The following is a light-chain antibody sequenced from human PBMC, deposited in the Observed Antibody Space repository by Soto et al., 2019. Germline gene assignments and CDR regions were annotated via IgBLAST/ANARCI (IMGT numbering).Light chain of an antibody. V-gene: IGLV2-14*01. J-gene: IGLJ1*01. CDR2: EVT. CDR1: SSDVGGHNY. Sequence: QSALTQPASVSGSPGRSITISCTGTSSDVGGHNYVSWYQQYPGKAPKLMIYEVTYRPSGVSNRFSGSRSGNTASLTISGLQADDEADYYCSSYTSSTTLEVFGTGTKV. CDR3: SSYTSSTTLEV.